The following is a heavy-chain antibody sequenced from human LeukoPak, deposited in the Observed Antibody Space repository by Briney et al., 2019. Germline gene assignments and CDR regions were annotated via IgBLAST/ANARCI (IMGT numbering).Heavy chain of an antibody. D-gene: IGHD3-22*01. J-gene: IGHJ4*02. CDR1: GFTFSTYN. CDR2: ISSGTPTI. CDR3: ARVSSDYYVDY. V-gene: IGHV3-48*01. Sequence: GGSLRLSCAASGFTFSTYNMNWVRQAPGKGLEWVSYISSGTPTIYSADSVKGRFTISRDNANNSLYLQMNSLRGEDTAVYYCARVSSDYYVDYWGQGTVVTVSS.